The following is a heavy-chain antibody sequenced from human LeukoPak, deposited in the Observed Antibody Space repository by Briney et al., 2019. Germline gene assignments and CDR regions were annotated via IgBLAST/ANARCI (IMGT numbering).Heavy chain of an antibody. J-gene: IGHJ5*02. Sequence: ASVKVSCKASGYTFTSYYMHWVRQAPGQGLEWMGIINPSGGSTSYAQKFQGRVTMTRDTSISTAYMELSRLRSDDTAVYYCAREEQPGRFDPWGQGTLVTVSS. D-gene: IGHD6-13*01. CDR3: AREEQPGRFDP. CDR2: INPSGGST. V-gene: IGHV1-46*01. CDR1: GYTFTSYY.